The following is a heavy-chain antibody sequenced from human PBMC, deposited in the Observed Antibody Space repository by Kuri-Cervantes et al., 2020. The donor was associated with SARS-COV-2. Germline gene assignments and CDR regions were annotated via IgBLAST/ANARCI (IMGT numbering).Heavy chain of an antibody. CDR2: ISGSGGT. J-gene: IGHJ4*02. CDR1: GFTFGDFR. CDR3: AKYCGAASCYSGFDH. Sequence: GGSLRLSCTASGFTFGDFRMSWFRQAPGKGLEWVSSISGSGGTYYTDFVKGRFTISRDNSRNTLYLQMNSLRAVDTAVYYCAKYCGAASCYSGFDHWGQGTLVTVSS. V-gene: IGHV3-23*01. D-gene: IGHD2-15*01.